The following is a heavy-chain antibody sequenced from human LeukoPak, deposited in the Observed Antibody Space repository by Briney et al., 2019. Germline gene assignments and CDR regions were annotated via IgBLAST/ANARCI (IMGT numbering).Heavy chain of an antibody. V-gene: IGHV4-4*07. D-gene: IGHD6-19*01. Sequence: SETLSLTCTVSGGSISSYYWSWIRQPAGKGLEWIGRIYTSGSTIYNPSLKSRVTMSVDTSKNQFSLKLSSVTAADTAVYYCARYSSGWPRPYYFDYWGQGTLVTVSS. J-gene: IGHJ4*02. CDR2: IYTSGST. CDR1: GGSISSYY. CDR3: ARYSSGWPRPYYFDY.